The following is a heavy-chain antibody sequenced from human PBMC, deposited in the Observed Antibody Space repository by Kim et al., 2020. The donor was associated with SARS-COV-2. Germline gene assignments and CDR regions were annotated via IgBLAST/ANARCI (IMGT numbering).Heavy chain of an antibody. CDR3: ARADYGDPYYYGMDV. V-gene: IGHV4-59*13. CDR2: IYYSGST. CDR1: GGSISSYY. Sequence: SETLSLTCTVSGGSISSYYWSWIRQPPGKGLEWIGYIYYSGSTNYIPSLKSRVTISVDTSKNQFSLKLSSVTAADTAVYYCARADYGDPYYYGMDVWGQGTTVTVSS. J-gene: IGHJ6*02. D-gene: IGHD4-17*01.